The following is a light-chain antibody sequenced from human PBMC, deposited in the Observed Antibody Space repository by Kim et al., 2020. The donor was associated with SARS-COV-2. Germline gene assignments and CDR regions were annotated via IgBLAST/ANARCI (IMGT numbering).Light chain of an antibody. CDR3: QSYDSSLSAVV. CDR1: SSDIGAGYD. J-gene: IGLJ2*01. V-gene: IGLV1-40*01. Sequence: QSVLTQPPSVSGAPGQRVTISCAGSSSDIGAGYDVNWYQQLPGTAPKLLIYGNNNRPSGVPERFSGSKSGTSASLAITGLRIEDEADYYCQSYDSSLSAVVFGGGTKLTVL. CDR2: GNN.